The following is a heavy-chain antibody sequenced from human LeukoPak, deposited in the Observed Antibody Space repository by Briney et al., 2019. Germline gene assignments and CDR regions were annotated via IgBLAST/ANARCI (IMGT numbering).Heavy chain of an antibody. Sequence: PSQTLSLTRTVSGGSISSGGYYWSWIRQHPGKGLEWIGYIYYSGSTYYNPSLKSRVTMSVDTSKNQFSLKLSSVTAADTAVYYCASRRRFWGCFDIWGQGTMVTVSS. D-gene: IGHD3-16*01. V-gene: IGHV4-31*03. CDR1: GGSISSGGYY. CDR3: ASRRRFWGCFDI. J-gene: IGHJ3*02. CDR2: IYYSGST.